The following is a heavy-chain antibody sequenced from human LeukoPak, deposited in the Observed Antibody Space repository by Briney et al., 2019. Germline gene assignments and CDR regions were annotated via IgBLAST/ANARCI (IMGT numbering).Heavy chain of an antibody. CDR2: IYHSGST. J-gene: IGHJ4*02. CDR1: GYSISSGYY. Sequence: SETLSLTCTVSGYSISSGYYWGWIRQPPGKGLEWIGSIYHSGSTYYNPSLKGRVTIPVDTSKNQFSLKLSSVTAADTAVYYCARDRDLLGYCTNGVCYKGYDYWGQGTLVTVSS. V-gene: IGHV4-38-2*02. CDR3: ARDRDLLGYCTNGVCYKGYDY. D-gene: IGHD2-8*01.